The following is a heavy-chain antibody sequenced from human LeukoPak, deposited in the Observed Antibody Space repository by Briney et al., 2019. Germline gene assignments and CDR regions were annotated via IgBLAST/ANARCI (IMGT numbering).Heavy chain of an antibody. J-gene: IGHJ6*02. D-gene: IGHD3-10*01. CDR2: IYSCGST. CDR1: GFTVSSNY. Sequence: GGSLRLSCAASGFTVSSNYMSWVRQAPGKGLEWVSVIYSCGSTYYADSVKGRFTISRGNSKNTLYLQMNSLRAEDTAVYYCATVTGSGYYYGMDVWGQGTTVTVSS. CDR3: ATVTGSGYYYGMDV. V-gene: IGHV3-66*01.